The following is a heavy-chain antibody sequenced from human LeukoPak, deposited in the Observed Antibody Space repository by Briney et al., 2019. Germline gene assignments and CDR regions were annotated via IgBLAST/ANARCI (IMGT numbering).Heavy chain of an antibody. Sequence: GGSLTLSCAPSGFTFSTYWMSWVRQAPGKGREWVANIKQDGSEKNYVDSVKGRFTISRDNAKNSLYLQMNSLRAEDTAVYYCAGGDFFDYWGQGTLVTDSS. CDR2: IKQDGSEK. V-gene: IGHV3-7*04. CDR3: AGGDFFDY. J-gene: IGHJ4*02. CDR1: GFTFSTYW.